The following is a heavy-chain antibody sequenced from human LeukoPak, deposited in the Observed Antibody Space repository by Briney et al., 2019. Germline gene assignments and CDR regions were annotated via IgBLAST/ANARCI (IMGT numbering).Heavy chain of an antibody. CDR3: AREESSSSSGDAFDI. CDR2: ISYDGSNK. J-gene: IGHJ3*02. D-gene: IGHD6-6*01. Sequence: GGSLRLSCAASGFTFSSYAMHWVRQAPGKGLEWVAVISYDGSNKYYADSVKGRFTISRDNYKNTLYLQMNSLRAEDTAVYYCAREESSSSSGDAFDIWGQGTMVTVSS. V-gene: IGHV3-30-3*01. CDR1: GFTFSSYA.